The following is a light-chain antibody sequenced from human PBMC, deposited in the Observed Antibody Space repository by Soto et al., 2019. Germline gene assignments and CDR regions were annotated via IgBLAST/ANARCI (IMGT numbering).Light chain of an antibody. J-gene: IGKJ2*01. V-gene: IGKV4-1*01. CDR2: WAS. Sequence: DIVMTQSPDSLAVSLGEWAAINCKSSQSVLYSSNNKNYLAWYQQKPGQPPKLLIYWASTRESGVPDRFSGSGSGTDFTLTISSLQAEDVAFYYCQQYYSTPYTFGQGTKLEIK. CDR1: QSVLYSSNNKNY. CDR3: QQYYSTPYT.